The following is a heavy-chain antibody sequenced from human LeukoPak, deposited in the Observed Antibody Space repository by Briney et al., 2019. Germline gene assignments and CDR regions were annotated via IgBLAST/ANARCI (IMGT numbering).Heavy chain of an antibody. CDR3: ARKKARGIFGVVIPSGAFDI. V-gene: IGHV3-30-3*01. Sequence: PGGSLRLSCAASGFTFSSYAMHWVRQAPGKGLEWVAVISYDGSNKYYADSVKGRFTISRDNSKNTLYLQMNSLRAEDTAVYYCARKKARGIFGVVIPSGAFDIWGQGTMVTVSS. D-gene: IGHD3-3*01. CDR1: GFTFSSYA. J-gene: IGHJ3*02. CDR2: ISYDGSNK.